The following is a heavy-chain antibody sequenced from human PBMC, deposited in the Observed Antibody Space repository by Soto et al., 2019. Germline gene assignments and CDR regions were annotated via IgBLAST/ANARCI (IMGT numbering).Heavy chain of an antibody. CDR1: GGSISSYY. D-gene: IGHD1-26*01. CDR2: IYHSGST. V-gene: IGHV4-59*08. CDR3: ARRWGAAFDY. J-gene: IGHJ4*02. Sequence: PSETLSLTCTVSGGSISSYYWSWIRQPPGKGLEWIGYIYHSGSTNYNPSLKSRVTISVDTSNSQFSLKLSSVTAADTAVYYCARRWGAAFDYWGQGTLVTVSS.